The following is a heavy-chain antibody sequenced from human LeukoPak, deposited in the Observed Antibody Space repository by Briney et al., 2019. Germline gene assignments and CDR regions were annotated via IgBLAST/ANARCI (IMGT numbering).Heavy chain of an antibody. CDR3: ARDQTGSPLIAAAGTIYYYYGMDV. Sequence: ASVKVSCKASGYTFTSYAMHWVRQAPGQRLEWMGWINAGNGNTKYSQKFQGRVTMTRDTSTSTVYMELSSLRSEDTAVYYCARDQTGSPLIAAAGTIYYYYGMDVWGQGTTVTVSS. J-gene: IGHJ6*02. D-gene: IGHD6-13*01. V-gene: IGHV1-3*01. CDR1: GYTFTSYA. CDR2: INAGNGNT.